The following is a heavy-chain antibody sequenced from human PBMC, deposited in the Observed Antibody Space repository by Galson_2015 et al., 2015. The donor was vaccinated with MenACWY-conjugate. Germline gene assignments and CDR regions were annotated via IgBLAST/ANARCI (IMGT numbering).Heavy chain of an antibody. CDR1: GGSFSTYY. D-gene: IGHD6-13*01. CDR3: ARLLGDSDYFDY. V-gene: IGHV4-59*08. J-gene: IGHJ4*02. CDR2: IYYSGST. Sequence: LSLTCTVSGGSFSTYYWRWIRQPPGKGLEWIAYIYYSGSTNYNPSLKSRVTISVDTSKNQFSLKLTSVTAADTAVYYCARLLGDSDYFDYWGQGTLVTVSS.